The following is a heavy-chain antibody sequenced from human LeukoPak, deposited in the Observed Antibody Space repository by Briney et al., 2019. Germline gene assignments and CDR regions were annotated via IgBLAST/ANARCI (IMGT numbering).Heavy chain of an antibody. CDR3: ARRLYYYGSGSYVSTPRYYYYYMDV. Sequence: SETLSLTCTVSGGSISSSSYYWGWIRQPPGKGLEWIGSIYYSGSTNYNPSLKSRVTISVDTSKNQFSLKLSSVTAADTAVYYCARRLYYYGSGSYVSTPRYYYYYMDVWGKGTTVTISS. J-gene: IGHJ6*03. CDR1: GGSISSSSYY. V-gene: IGHV4-39*07. CDR2: IYYSGST. D-gene: IGHD3-10*01.